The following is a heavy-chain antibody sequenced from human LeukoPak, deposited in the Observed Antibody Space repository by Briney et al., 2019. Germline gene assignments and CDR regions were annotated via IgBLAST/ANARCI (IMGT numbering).Heavy chain of an antibody. CDR2: ISGSGGST. J-gene: IGHJ5*01. Sequence: GGSLRLSCAASGFTFSNYAMNWVRQAPGKGLEWVSSISGSGGSTYFAGSVKGRVTISRDNSKNTLYLQMNSLRAEDTAVYYCAKDKDYDSSNWFDSWGQGTLVTVSS. CDR1: GFTFSNYA. V-gene: IGHV3-23*01. D-gene: IGHD3-22*01. CDR3: AKDKDYDSSNWFDS.